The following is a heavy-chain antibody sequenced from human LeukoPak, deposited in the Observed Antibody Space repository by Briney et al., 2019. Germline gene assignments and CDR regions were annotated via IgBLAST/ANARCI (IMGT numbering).Heavy chain of an antibody. CDR3: ARLPTLRFDWFDP. J-gene: IGHJ5*02. CDR2: MNPNSGNT. V-gene: IGHV1-8*01. D-gene: IGHD3-3*01. Sequence: ASVKVSCKASGTTFTSYDINWVRQATGQGLEWMGWMNPNSGNTGYAQKFQGRVTMTRNTSISTAYMELSSLRSEDTAVYYCARLPTLRFDWFDPWGQGTLVTVSS. CDR1: GTTFTSYD.